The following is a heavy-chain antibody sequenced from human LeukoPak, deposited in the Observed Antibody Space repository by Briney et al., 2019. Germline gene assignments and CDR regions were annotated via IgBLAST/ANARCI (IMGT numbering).Heavy chain of an antibody. J-gene: IGHJ6*02. Sequence: PSETLSLTCAVDGGSFSGYYWSWIRQPPGKGLEWIGEINHSGSTNYNPSLKSRVTTSVDTSKNQFSLRLSSVTAADTAVYYCARGPRPFCSSTSCPPAYYGMDVWGQGTTVTVSS. CDR3: ARGPRPFCSSTSCPPAYYGMDV. D-gene: IGHD2-2*01. V-gene: IGHV4-34*01. CDR1: GGSFSGYY. CDR2: INHSGST.